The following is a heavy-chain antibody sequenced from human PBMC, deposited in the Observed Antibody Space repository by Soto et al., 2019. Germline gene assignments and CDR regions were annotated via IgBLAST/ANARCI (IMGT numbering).Heavy chain of an antibody. D-gene: IGHD3-3*01. CDR3: ARDSIVTYYDFWSGPDFSYYYYYGMDV. CDR1: VYTFTSYY. Sequence: ASVKVYCKASVYTFTSYYMHWVRQAPGQGLEWMGIINPSGGSTSYAQKFQGRVTMTRDTSTSTVYMELSSLRSEDTAVYCCARDSIVTYYDFWSGPDFSYYYYYGMDVWGEGTTVTVSS. V-gene: IGHV1-46*01. CDR2: INPSGGST. J-gene: IGHJ6*04.